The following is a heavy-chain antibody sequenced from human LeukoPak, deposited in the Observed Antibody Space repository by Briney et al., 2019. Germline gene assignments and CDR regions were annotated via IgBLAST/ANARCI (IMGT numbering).Heavy chain of an antibody. CDR1: GGSISSSISY. J-gene: IGHJ4*02. V-gene: IGHV4-39*07. CDR3: ARVPYYYGSGSFSY. CDR2: IYYSGGT. D-gene: IGHD3-10*01. Sequence: SETLSLTCTVSGGSISSSISYWGWIRQPPGKGLEWIGSIYYSGGTYYNPSLKSRVTISVDTSKTQFSLKLSSVTAADTAVYYCARVPYYYGSGSFSYWGQGTLVTVSS.